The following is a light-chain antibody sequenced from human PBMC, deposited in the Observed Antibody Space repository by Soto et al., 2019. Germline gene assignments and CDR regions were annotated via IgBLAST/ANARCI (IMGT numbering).Light chain of an antibody. CDR2: GAS. Sequence: EIVLTQSPGTLSLSPGERVTLSCRASHSVPTNYLAWYQQKPGQSPRLLIYGASTRATGIPERFSGSGSGTDFTLTISSLQPEDVATYYCQKCKVAPFTFGGGTKVDIK. J-gene: IGKJ4*01. CDR3: QKCKVAPFT. V-gene: IGKV3-20*01. CDR1: HSVPTNY.